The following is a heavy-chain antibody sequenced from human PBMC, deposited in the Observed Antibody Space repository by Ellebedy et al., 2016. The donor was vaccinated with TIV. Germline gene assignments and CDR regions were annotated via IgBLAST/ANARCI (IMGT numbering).Heavy chain of an antibody. D-gene: IGHD6-13*01. CDR1: GFTFSGYY. J-gene: IGHJ4*02. CDR2: ISYSGDLM. V-gene: IGHV3-11*01. Sequence: GESLKISCAASGFTFSGYYMSWFRQAPGKGPEWVSYISYSGDLMYYADSVKGRFTTSRDNAENSLYLQMNSLRAEDTAVYFCARLGVIAAAGASDYWGQGTLVTVSP. CDR3: ARLGVIAAAGASDY.